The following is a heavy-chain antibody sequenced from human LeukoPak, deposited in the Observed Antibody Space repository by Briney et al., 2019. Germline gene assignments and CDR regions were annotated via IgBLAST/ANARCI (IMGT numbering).Heavy chain of an antibody. J-gene: IGHJ4*02. CDR3: ARVSGTGTSFDY. D-gene: IGHD1/OR15-1a*01. CDR1: DGSISSYY. CDR2: IYYSGST. V-gene: IGHV4-59*01. Sequence: SETLSLACTVSDGSISSYYWSWIRRPPGKGLEWIGFIYYSGSTNYNPSLKSRVTISVDTSKNQFSLKLSSVTAADTAVYYCARVSGTGTSFDYWGQGTLVTVSS.